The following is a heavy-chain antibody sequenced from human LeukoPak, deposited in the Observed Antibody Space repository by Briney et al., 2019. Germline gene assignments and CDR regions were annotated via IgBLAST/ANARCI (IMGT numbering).Heavy chain of an antibody. D-gene: IGHD6-19*01. CDR2: MFDSGST. CDR1: GGSISSSNYY. J-gene: IGHJ3*02. CDR3: ARQVRQWLTDAFDI. V-gene: IGHV4-39*01. Sequence: PSETLSLTCTVSGGSISSSNYYWAWNRQPPGQGLEWIGSMFDSGSTYYNPSLESRVTISVDTSKNQFSLKLSSVTAADTAVYYCARQVRQWLTDAFDIWGQGTMVTVSS.